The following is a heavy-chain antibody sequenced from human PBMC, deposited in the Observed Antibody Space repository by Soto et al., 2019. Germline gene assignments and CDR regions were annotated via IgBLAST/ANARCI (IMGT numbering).Heavy chain of an antibody. CDR3: AKRRGDYSNSSWGMDV. CDR1: GFTFSNYG. CDR2: ISYDGSHK. V-gene: IGHV3-30*18. Sequence: QVQLVESGGGVVQPGRSLRLSCAASGFTFSNYGMHWVRQAPGKGLVWVTVISYDGSHKYYADSVKGRFTISRDNSKNTLYLQMNSLRAEDTAVYYCAKRRGDYSNSSWGMDVWGQGTTVTVSS. J-gene: IGHJ6*02. D-gene: IGHD4-4*01.